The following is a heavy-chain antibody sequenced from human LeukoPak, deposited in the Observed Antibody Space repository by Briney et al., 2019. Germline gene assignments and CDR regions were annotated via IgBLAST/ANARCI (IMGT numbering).Heavy chain of an antibody. J-gene: IGHJ6*03. CDR1: GGSFSGYY. V-gene: IGHV4-34*01. CDR2: INHSGST. D-gene: IGHD3-10*01. CDR3: ARRVGRWFGERAYYYNYMDV. Sequence: TSETLSLTCAVYGGSFSGYYWSWIRQPPGKGLEWIGEINHSGSTKYNPSLKSRVTISVDTSKNQFSLKLSSVTAADTAVYYCARRVGRWFGERAYYYNYMDVWGKGTTVTISS.